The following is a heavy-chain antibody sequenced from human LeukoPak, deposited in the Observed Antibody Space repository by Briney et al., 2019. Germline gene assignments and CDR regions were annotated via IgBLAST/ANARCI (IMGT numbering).Heavy chain of an antibody. V-gene: IGHV3-23*01. CDR3: AKGPDYDFWSGYYGYFDY. Sequence: GGSLRLSCAASGFTFSSYAMSWGCQAPGKGLECVSDISGSGGSTYYADSVKGRFTFSRNSSKNTLFLQMKSLSAEDTAVYYCAKGPDYDFWSGYYGYFDYWGQGPLVTVSS. D-gene: IGHD3-3*01. CDR2: ISGSGGST. J-gene: IGHJ4*02. CDR1: GFTFSSYA.